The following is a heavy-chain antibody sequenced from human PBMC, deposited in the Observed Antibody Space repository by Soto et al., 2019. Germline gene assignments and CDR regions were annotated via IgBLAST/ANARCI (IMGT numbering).Heavy chain of an antibody. CDR3: ARDYYRFNSGYGFSMDV. CDR1: GFTFSSYA. Sequence: QVQLVESGGGVVQPGRSLRLSCAASGFTFSSYAMHWVRQAPGKGLVWVAVISYDGSNKYYADSVKGQFTISRDNSKNTLYLQMNSPRPEDTAVYYCARDYYRFNSGYGFSMDVWGQGATGTVS. J-gene: IGHJ6*02. V-gene: IGHV3-30-3*01. D-gene: IGHD5-12*01. CDR2: ISYDGSNK.